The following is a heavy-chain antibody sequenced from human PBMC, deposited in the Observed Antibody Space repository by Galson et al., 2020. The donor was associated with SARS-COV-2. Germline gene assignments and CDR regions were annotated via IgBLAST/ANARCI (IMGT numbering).Heavy chain of an antibody. J-gene: IGHJ4*02. Sequence: GGSLRLSCTASGFTFSNYWIHWVRQAPGKGLLWVSRINSDGSSTIYADSVKGRFIISRDNTKNKLYLQMNSLRAEDSAVYYCARDGCITGTDRLDSWGQGTLVTVSS. D-gene: IGHD1-20*01. V-gene: IGHV3-74*01. CDR2: INSDGSST. CDR3: ARDGCITGTDRLDS. CDR1: GFTFSNYW.